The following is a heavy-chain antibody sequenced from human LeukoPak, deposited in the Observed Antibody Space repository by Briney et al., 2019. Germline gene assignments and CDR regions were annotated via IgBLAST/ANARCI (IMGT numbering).Heavy chain of an antibody. V-gene: IGHV3-30*04. CDR3: ARADFYGSGSHPPGGFDY. CDR1: GFTLSTYA. Sequence: GRSLRPSCAASGFTLSTYAMHWVRQAPGEGLEWVAVISYDGSDTYYADSVKGRFTISRDSSKNTLYLQMTSLRAEDTAVYYCARADFYGSGSHPPGGFDYWGQGTLVTVSS. CDR2: ISYDGSDT. D-gene: IGHD3-10*01. J-gene: IGHJ4*02.